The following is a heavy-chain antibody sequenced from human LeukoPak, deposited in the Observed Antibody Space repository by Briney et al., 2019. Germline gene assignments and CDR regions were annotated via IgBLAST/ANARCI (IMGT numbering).Heavy chain of an antibody. CDR3: TRPYYDFWSGYADNWFDP. V-gene: IGHV1-2*02. D-gene: IGHD3-3*01. J-gene: IGHJ5*02. CDR2: INPNSGGT. CDR1: GYTFTGYY. Sequence: GASVKVSCKASGYTFTGYYMHWVRHAPGQGHEWMGLINPNSGGTNYAPKFQGRVTMTRDTSISTAYMELSRLRSDDTAVYYCTRPYYDFWSGYADNWFDPWGQGTLVTVSS.